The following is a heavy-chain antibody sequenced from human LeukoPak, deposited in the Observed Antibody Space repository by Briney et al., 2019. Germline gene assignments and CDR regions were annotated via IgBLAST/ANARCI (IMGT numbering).Heavy chain of an antibody. Sequence: GASVKVSCKFSGDSLTELSMHWVRQAPGKGLDWMGGLDPEDREIIYAQKFQGRVTMTEDTSTDTVYMELSSLRSEDTAVYYCAGGGVYDLLNYWGQGTLVTVSS. CDR1: GDSLTELS. CDR2: LDPEDREI. J-gene: IGHJ4*02. V-gene: IGHV1-24*01. CDR3: AGGGVYDLLNY. D-gene: IGHD5/OR15-5a*01.